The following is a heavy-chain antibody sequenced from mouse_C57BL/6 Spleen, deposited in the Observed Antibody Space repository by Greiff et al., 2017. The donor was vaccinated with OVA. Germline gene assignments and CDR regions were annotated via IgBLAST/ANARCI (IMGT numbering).Heavy chain of an antibody. J-gene: IGHJ2*01. CDR1: GYTFTSYG. CDR2: IYPRSGNT. CDR3: AKRRDSSVYFDY. Sequence: VQLQQSGAELARPGASVKLSCKASGYTFTSYGISWVKQRTGQGLEWIGEIYPRSGNTYYNEKFKGKATLTADKSSSTAYMELRSLTSEDSAVYFCAKRRDSSVYFDYWGQGTTLTVSS. D-gene: IGHD3-2*02. V-gene: IGHV1-81*01.